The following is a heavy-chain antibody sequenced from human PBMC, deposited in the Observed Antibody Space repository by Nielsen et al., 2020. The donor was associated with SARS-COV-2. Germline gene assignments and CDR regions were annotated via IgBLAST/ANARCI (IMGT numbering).Heavy chain of an antibody. V-gene: IGHV3-23*01. J-gene: IGHJ6*02. CDR3: AKDRWFGEPTGGMDV. Sequence: GVLKISCAASGFTFSSYAMSWVRQAPGKGLEWVSAISGSGGSTYYADSVKGRFTISRDNSKNTLYLQMNSLRAEDTAVYYCAKDRWFGEPTGGMDVWGQGTTVTVSS. CDR2: ISGSGGST. CDR1: GFTFSSYA. D-gene: IGHD3-10*01.